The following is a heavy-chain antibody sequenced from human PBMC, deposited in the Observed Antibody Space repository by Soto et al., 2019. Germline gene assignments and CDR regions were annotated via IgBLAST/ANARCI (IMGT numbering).Heavy chain of an antibody. D-gene: IGHD5-18*01. CDR3: ARGRNSAFDY. V-gene: IGHV6-1*01. Sequence: QVQLQQSGPGLVKPSQTLSLTCAISGDSVSSNNVAWNWVRQSPSRGLEWLGRTYYTSKWNYDYAVAVQSRISVAPDKSKNQFSLQVNFVTPGDTAVYYCARGRNSAFDYWGQGTLVTVSS. CDR2: TYYTSKWNY. J-gene: IGHJ4*02. CDR1: GDSVSSNNVA.